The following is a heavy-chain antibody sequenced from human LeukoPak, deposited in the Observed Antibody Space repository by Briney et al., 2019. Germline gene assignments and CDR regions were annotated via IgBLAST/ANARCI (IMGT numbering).Heavy chain of an antibody. Sequence: GGSLRLSCAASGFTFSDYYMSWVRQVPGKGLEWVGRIKSKTDGGTTDYAAPVKGRFSISRDDSNNTLYLQMDSLKTEDTAVYYCTTDETIWGQGALVTVSS. CDR2: IKSKTDGGTT. CDR3: TTDETI. D-gene: IGHD3-3*01. V-gene: IGHV3-15*01. CDR1: GFTFSDYY. J-gene: IGHJ4*02.